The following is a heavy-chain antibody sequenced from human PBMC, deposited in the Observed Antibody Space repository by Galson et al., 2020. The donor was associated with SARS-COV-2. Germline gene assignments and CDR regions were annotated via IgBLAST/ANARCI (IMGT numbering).Heavy chain of an antibody. CDR1: GYSFISHG. Sequence: ASMNVSCKASGYSFISHGFSRVRQAPGQGLEWMGWNSAHNGDTNYAQKFQDRVTMTTDTSTSTAYMELRSPRSDDTAVYYCARDQYYDILTGLGPYFRGMDVWGQGTTVTVSS. V-gene: IGHV1-18*04. D-gene: IGHD3-9*01. J-gene: IGHJ6*02. CDR2: NSAHNGDT. CDR3: ARDQYYDILTGLGPYFRGMDV.